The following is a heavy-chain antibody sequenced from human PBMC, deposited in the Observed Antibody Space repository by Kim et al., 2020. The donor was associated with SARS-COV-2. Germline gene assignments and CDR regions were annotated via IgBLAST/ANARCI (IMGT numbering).Heavy chain of an antibody. CDR1: GGSVSSGSYY. J-gene: IGHJ6*02. D-gene: IGHD3-3*01. V-gene: IGHV4-61*01. CDR2: IYYSGST. CDR3: ARDKRIREEWLSPSYYYYGMAV. Sequence: SETLSLTCTVSGGSVSSGSYYWSWIRQPPGKGLEWIGYIYYSGSTNYNPSLKSRVTISVDTSKNHFSLKLSSVTAADTAVYYCARDKRIREEWLSPSYYYYGMAVWGQGTTVTVSS.